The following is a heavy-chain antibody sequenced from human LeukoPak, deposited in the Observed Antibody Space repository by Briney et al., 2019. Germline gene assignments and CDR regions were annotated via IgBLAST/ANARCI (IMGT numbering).Heavy chain of an antibody. CDR2: IYSSGNT. D-gene: IGHD6-19*01. V-gene: IGHV4-4*07. CDR3: ARASSYSSNYIDY. Sequence: SETLSLTCNVSGGSIRGYYWSWLRQPAGKGLEWIGRIYSSGNTIYNPSLNSRVTISIDMSKNQFSLKVSSMTAADTAVYYCARASSYSSNYIDYWGQGTLVTVSS. CDR1: GGSIRGYY. J-gene: IGHJ4*02.